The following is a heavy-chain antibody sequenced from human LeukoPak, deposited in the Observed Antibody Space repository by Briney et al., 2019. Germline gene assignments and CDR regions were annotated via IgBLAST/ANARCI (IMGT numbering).Heavy chain of an antibody. V-gene: IGHV3-30*04. D-gene: IGHD2-15*01. Sequence: GRSLRLSCAASGFTFTSYAMHWVRQAPGKGLEWVALISYDGSNEYYTDSVKGRFTVSRDNSKNTLYLQMNSLRVEDTAVYYCATELRESGASSRNAFDIWGQGTVVSVSS. CDR1: GFTFTSYA. CDR2: ISYDGSNE. CDR3: ATELRESGASSRNAFDI. J-gene: IGHJ3*02.